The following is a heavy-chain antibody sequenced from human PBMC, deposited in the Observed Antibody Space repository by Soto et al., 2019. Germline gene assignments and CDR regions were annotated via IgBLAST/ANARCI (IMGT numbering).Heavy chain of an antibody. CDR3: ARVRFNGSGSYYNVSWFDP. Sequence: ASVKVSCKASGGTFSSYAISWVRQAPGQGLEWMGGIIPIFGTANYAQKSQGRVTITADESTSTAYMELSSLRSEDTAVYYCARVRFNGSGSYYNVSWFDPWGQGTLVTVSS. CDR1: GGTFSSYA. D-gene: IGHD3-10*01. CDR2: IIPIFGTA. V-gene: IGHV1-69*13. J-gene: IGHJ5*02.